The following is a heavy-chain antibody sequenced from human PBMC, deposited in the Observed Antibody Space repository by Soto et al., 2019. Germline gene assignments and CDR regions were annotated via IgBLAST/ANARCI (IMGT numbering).Heavy chain of an antibody. J-gene: IGHJ5*02. CDR2: ISGSGGST. CDR1: GFTFSSYA. D-gene: IGHD6-19*01. Sequence: GGSLRLSCAASGFTFSSYAMSWVRQAPGKGLEWVSAISGSGGSTYYADSVKGRFTISRDNSKNTLYLQMNSLRAEDTAVYYCAKGIAVAYWRSWFDPWGQGTLVTVSS. CDR3: AKGIAVAYWRSWFDP. V-gene: IGHV3-23*01.